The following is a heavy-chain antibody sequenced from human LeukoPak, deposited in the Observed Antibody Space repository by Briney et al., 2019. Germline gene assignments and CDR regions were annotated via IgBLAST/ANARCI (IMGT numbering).Heavy chain of an antibody. CDR3: ARVSVGELTGRTHDY. J-gene: IGHJ4*02. Sequence: ASVKVSRMASGYTFTSYGISWVRPAPGQGLEWMGWISAYNGNTNYAQKLQGRATMTTDTSTSTAYMELRSLRSDDTAVYYCARVSVGELTGRTHDYWGQGTLVTVSS. D-gene: IGHD1-26*01. V-gene: IGHV1-18*01. CDR1: GYTFTSYG. CDR2: ISAYNGNT.